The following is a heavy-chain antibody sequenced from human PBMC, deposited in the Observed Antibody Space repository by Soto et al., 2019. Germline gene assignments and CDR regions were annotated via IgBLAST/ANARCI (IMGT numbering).Heavy chain of an antibody. J-gene: IGHJ4*02. Sequence: EVQLVESGGGVVRHGGSLRLSCAASGFTFDDYGMSWVRQAPGKGLEWVSGINWNGGSTGYADSVKGRFAISRDNAKNSLYLQMNSLRAEDTALYYCARDPGYSYGTQFDYWGQGTLVTVSS. CDR1: GFTFDDYG. CDR3: ARDPGYSYGTQFDY. CDR2: INWNGGST. D-gene: IGHD5-18*01. V-gene: IGHV3-20*04.